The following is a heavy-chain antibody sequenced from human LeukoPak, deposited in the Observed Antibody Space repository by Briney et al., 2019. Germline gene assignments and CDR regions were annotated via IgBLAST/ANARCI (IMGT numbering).Heavy chain of an antibody. D-gene: IGHD2-15*01. Sequence: GGSLRLSCAASGFTFSSYEMNWVRQAPGKGLEWVSYISSSGSTIYYADSVKGRFTISRDNAKNSLYLQMNSLRAEDTAVYYCAREGVYWDAFDIWGQGTMVTVSS. CDR3: AREGVYWDAFDI. J-gene: IGHJ3*02. V-gene: IGHV3-48*03. CDR2: ISSSGSTI. CDR1: GFTFSSYE.